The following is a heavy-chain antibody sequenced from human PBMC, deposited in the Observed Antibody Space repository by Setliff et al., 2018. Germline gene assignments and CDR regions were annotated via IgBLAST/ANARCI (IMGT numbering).Heavy chain of an antibody. CDR1: GDSFNNYA. CDR2: IIPMFGTP. D-gene: IGHD2-15*01. V-gene: IGHV1-69*05. Sequence: ASVKVSCKASGDSFNNYAISWVRQAPGQGLEWMGGIIPMFGTPAYAQEFQDRVTITTDESTSTAYMELDSLRSEDTAVYYCARSPAVLGIVYLDPWGQGTLVTVSS. CDR3: ARSPAVLGIVYLDP. J-gene: IGHJ5*02.